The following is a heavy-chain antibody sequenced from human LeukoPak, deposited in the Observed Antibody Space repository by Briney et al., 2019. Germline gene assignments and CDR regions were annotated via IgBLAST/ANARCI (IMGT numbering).Heavy chain of an antibody. CDR1: GGSISSSSYY. Sequence: KTSETLSLTCTVSGGSISSSSYYWGWIRQPPGKGLEWIGSIYYSGSTYYNPSLKSRVTISVDTSKNQFSLKLSSVTAADTAVYYCARAPYYDFWSGSSSPRGCYFDYWGQGTLVTVSS. J-gene: IGHJ4*02. CDR2: IYYSGST. V-gene: IGHV4-39*01. CDR3: ARAPYYDFWSGSSSPRGCYFDY. D-gene: IGHD3-3*01.